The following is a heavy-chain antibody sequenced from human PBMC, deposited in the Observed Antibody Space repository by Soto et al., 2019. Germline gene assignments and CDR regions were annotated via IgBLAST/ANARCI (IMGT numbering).Heavy chain of an antibody. CDR3: ARDRANDVPPFDN. J-gene: IGHJ4*02. CDR2: ISAYNGNT. Sequence: ASVNVSCQSSGYTFTNYGISWLRQALGQGCECMGWISAYNGNTNYARQLQGRVAMTKDTSTRTAYMELRSLGSVDSAVYYCARDRANDVPPFDNWGQGTLVTVSS. D-gene: IGHD1-1*01. V-gene: IGHV1-18*01. CDR1: GYTFTNYG.